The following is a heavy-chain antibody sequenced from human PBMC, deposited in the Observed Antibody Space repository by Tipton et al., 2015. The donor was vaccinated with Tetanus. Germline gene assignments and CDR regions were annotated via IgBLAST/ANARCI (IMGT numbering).Heavy chain of an antibody. CDR3: AKEFQRARIRFFDS. J-gene: IGHJ4*02. D-gene: IGHD3-10*01. V-gene: IGHV3-21*01. CDR1: GFTFKSYT. Sequence: SLRLSCVASGFTFKSYTLNWVHQAPGKGLEWVSSISGNSGYKYYADSVKGRFTVSRGNAENSVYLQMNSLRAEDTAVYYCAKEFQRARIRFFDSWGQGSQVTASS. CDR2: ISGNSGYK.